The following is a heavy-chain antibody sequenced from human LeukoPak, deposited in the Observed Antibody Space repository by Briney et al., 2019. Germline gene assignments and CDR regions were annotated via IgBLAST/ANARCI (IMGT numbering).Heavy chain of an antibody. Sequence: PSETLSLTCTVSGGSLSTYYWSWVRHPPGKGLECIGYIYYGGSTNYNPSLKSRVTISVDTSKNQFSLKLSSVTAADTAMYYCARDGRIAVAGFYYYYGMDVWGQGTTVTVSS. D-gene: IGHD6-19*01. V-gene: IGHV4-59*01. CDR2: IYYGGST. CDR1: GGSLSTYY. CDR3: ARDGRIAVAGFYYYYGMDV. J-gene: IGHJ6*02.